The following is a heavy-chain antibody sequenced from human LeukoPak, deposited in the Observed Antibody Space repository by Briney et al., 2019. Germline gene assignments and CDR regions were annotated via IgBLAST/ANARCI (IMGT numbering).Heavy chain of an antibody. J-gene: IGHJ4*02. V-gene: IGHV3-21*01. CDR3: TRISVVSTFRSPKYYFDY. D-gene: IGHD2/OR15-2a*01. CDR2: ISSSTTYI. Sequence: GGSLRLSCAASGFTFSNYSMNWVRQAPGKGLEWVSSISSSTTYIYYAGSVKGRFTISRDNAKNSLYLQLNSLRAEDTAVYYCTRISVVSTFRSPKYYFDYWGQGTLVTVSS. CDR1: GFTFSNYS.